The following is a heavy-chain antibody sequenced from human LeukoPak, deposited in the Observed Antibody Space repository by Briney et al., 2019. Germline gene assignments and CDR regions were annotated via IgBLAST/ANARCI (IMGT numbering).Heavy chain of an antibody. V-gene: IGHV3-7*01. Sequence: GGSLRLSCAASGFTFSSYWMSWVRQAPGKGLEWVANIKQDGSEKYYVDSVKGRFTFSRDNAKNSLYLQMNSLRAEDTAVYYCARDYCSSTSCQDYYYYYMDVWGKGTTVTVSS. CDR2: IKQDGSEK. D-gene: IGHD2-2*01. CDR3: ARDYCSSTSCQDYYYYYMDV. J-gene: IGHJ6*03. CDR1: GFTFSSYW.